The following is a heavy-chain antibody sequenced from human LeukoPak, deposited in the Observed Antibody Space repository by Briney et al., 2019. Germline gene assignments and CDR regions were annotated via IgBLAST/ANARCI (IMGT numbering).Heavy chain of an antibody. D-gene: IGHD6-19*01. J-gene: IGHJ4*02. V-gene: IGHV4-39*01. CDR3: ARYGQWLVRSLDY. Sequence: SETLSLTCTVSGRSISSSSYYWGWIRQPPGKGLEWIGSIYYSGSTYYNPSLKSRVTISVDTSKNQFSLKLSSVTAADTAVYYCARYGQWLVRSLDYWGQGTLVTVSS. CDR2: IYYSGST. CDR1: GRSISSSSYY.